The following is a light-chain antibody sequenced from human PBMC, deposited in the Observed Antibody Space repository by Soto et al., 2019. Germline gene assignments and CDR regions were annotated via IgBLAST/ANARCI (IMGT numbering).Light chain of an antibody. J-gene: IGKJ2*01. CDR2: GIS. CDR3: QQYSSLPHT. V-gene: IGKV3-20*01. Sequence: ESVLTQSLGTLSLSPGERATLSCRASQSVSNSYFAWYQHKPGQAPRLLIYGISSRATGIPDRFSGSGSGTDFTLTISRLEPEDFVVYYCQQYSSLPHTFGQGTKLEVK. CDR1: QSVSNSY.